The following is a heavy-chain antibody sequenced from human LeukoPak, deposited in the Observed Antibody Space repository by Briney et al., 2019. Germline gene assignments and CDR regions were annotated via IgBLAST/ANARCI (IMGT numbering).Heavy chain of an antibody. CDR1: GGSFRGYY. J-gene: IGHJ2*01. Sequence: SETLSLTCAVYGGSFRGYYWSWIRQPPGKGLEWIGEINHSGSTNYNPSLKSRVTISVDTSKNQFSLKLSSVTAADTAVYYCAREGSSWYWGTATRGWYFDLWGRGTLVTVSS. CDR3: AREGSSWYWGTATRGWYFDL. CDR2: INHSGST. D-gene: IGHD6-13*01. V-gene: IGHV4-34*01.